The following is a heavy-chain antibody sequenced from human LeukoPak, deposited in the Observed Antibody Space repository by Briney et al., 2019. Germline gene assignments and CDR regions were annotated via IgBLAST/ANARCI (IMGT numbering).Heavy chain of an antibody. D-gene: IGHD3-3*01. V-gene: IGHV4-4*07. CDR2: IYTSGST. CDR1: GGSFSGYY. J-gene: IGHJ5*02. CDR3: ARDSTNGDFWSGRNWFDP. Sequence: SSETLSLTCAVYGGSFSGYYWSWIRQPAGKGLEWIGRIYTSGSTNYNPSLKSRVTISVDTSKNQFSLKLSSVTAADTAVYYCARDSTNGDFWSGRNWFDPWGQGTLVTVSS.